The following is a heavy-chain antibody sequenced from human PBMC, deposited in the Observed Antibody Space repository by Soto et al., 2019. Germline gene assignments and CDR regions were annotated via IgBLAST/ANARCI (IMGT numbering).Heavy chain of an antibody. CDR1: GFTFSNHA. D-gene: IGHD6-13*01. V-gene: IGHV3-33*01. Sequence: QVQLVESGGGVVQPGTSLRLSCTTSGFTFSNHAMHWVRQAPGKGLEWVAQIWYDGSNKYYADSVKGRFTISRENSRNMVYVQMNSLRVEDTAVYYCARDGQQLAPYALDVWGQGTSVTVSS. CDR2: IWYDGSNK. J-gene: IGHJ6*02. CDR3: ARDGQQLAPYALDV.